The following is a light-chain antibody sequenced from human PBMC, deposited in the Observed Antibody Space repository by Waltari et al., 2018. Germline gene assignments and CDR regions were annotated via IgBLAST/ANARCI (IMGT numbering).Light chain of an antibody. Sequence: QSVLTQPPSASGTPGQRVTNSCSGSRSNIGSNYVYWYQHFPGTAPKLLIYKSDQRPSGVPDRFSGSKSGTSASLAISGLRSGDEADYYCAARDDSLSGSWVFGGGTKLTVL. J-gene: IGLJ3*02. CDR2: KSD. V-gene: IGLV1-47*01. CDR1: RSNIGSNY. CDR3: AARDDSLSGSWV.